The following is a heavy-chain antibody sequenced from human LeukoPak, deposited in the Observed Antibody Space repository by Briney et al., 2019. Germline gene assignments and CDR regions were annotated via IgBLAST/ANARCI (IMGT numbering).Heavy chain of an antibody. D-gene: IGHD5-18*01. J-gene: IGHJ4*02. CDR2: ISWNSGSI. V-gene: IGHV3-9*01. Sequence: PGGSLRLSCAASGFTFDDYAMHWVRQAPGKGLEWVSGISWNSGSIGYADSVKGRFTISRDNAKNPLYLQMNSLRAEDTALYYCAKGSGYSYGTIVDYWGQGTLVTVSS. CDR3: AKGSGYSYGTIVDY. CDR1: GFTFDDYA.